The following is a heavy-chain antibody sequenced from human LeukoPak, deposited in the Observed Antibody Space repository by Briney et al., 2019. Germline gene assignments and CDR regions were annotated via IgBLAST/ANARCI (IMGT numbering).Heavy chain of an antibody. D-gene: IGHD3-22*01. CDR2: IYYSGST. CDR1: GGSISSGGYY. Sequence: MTSETLSLTCTVSGGSISSGGYYWSWIRQPPGKGLEWIGYIYYSGSTYYNPSLKSRVTISVDTSKNQFSLKLSSVTAADTAVYYCAREAPLYDSSGYSSFDYWGQGTLVTVSS. CDR3: AREAPLYDSSGYSSFDY. V-gene: IGHV4-31*03. J-gene: IGHJ4*02.